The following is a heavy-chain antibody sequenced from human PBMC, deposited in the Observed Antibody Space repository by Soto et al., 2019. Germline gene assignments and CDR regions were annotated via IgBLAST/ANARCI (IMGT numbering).Heavy chain of an antibody. CDR1: GYTFTSYG. Sequence: QVRLVQSGAEVKKPGASVKVSCKASGYTFTSYGISWVRQAPGQGLEWMGGTGAYNANTNYSQKLQGRVTMTTDTSTSTAYMELRSLTSDDTAVYYCAPSSMVRDLLFDYWGQGTLVTVSS. V-gene: IGHV1-18*01. CDR2: TGAYNANT. CDR3: APSSMVRDLLFDY. J-gene: IGHJ4*02. D-gene: IGHD3-10*01.